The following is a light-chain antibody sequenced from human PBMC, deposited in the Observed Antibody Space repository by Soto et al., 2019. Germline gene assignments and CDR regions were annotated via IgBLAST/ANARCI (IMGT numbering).Light chain of an antibody. J-gene: IGLJ3*02. Sequence: QSVLTQPASVSGSPGQSITISCTGSSSDIGGYNRVSWSQQHPGKAPKLIIYEVNKRPSGVSNRFSGSKSGNTASLTISGLQPEDESDYYCSSFTGSSTWVFGGGTKLTVL. CDR1: SSDIGGYNR. V-gene: IGLV2-14*01. CDR3: SSFTGSSTWV. CDR2: EVN.